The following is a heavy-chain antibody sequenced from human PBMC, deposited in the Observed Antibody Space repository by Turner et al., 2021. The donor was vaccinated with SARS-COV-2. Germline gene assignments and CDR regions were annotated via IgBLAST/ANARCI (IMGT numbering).Heavy chain of an antibody. CDR3: ARHVPTSTTKAFDP. CDR1: GGSISSSYYY. D-gene: IGHD4-17*01. Sequence: QLQLQESGQGLVKPSETMSISCTVSGGSISSSYYYWGWIRQPPGKWLEWLGSIYYSGITYYNPSLKCRVTISVDTSKNQFSLKLNSVTAADTAVYYCARHVPTSTTKAFDPLCQGTLVTVSS. V-gene: IGHV4-39*01. CDR2: IYYSGIT. J-gene: IGHJ5*02.